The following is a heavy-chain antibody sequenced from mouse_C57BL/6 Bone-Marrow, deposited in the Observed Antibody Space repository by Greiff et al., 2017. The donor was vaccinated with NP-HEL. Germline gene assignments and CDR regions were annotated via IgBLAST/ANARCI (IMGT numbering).Heavy chain of an antibody. CDR3: ANPGGCGSSYGWYFDV. CDR1: GFSLTSYG. Sequence: VQRVESGPGLVAPSQSLSITCTVSGFSLTSYGVSWVRQTPGKGLEWLGVIWGDGSTNYHSALISRLSISNENSKHQVFLKLNNLQTDDTATYYCANPGGCGSSYGWYFDVWGTGTTVTVSS. V-gene: IGHV2-3*01. J-gene: IGHJ1*03. D-gene: IGHD1-1*01. CDR2: IWGDGST.